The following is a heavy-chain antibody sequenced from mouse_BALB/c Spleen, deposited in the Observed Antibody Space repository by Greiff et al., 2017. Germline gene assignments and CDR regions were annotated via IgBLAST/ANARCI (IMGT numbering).Heavy chain of an antibody. D-gene: IGHD3-2*01. V-gene: IGHV5-9-3*01. CDR2: ISSGGSYT. Sequence: DVQLVESGGGLVKPGGSLKLSCAASGFTFSSYAMSWVRQTPEKRLEWVATISSGGSYTYYPDSVKGRFTISRDNAKNTLYLQMSSLRSEDTAMYYCARQTARATGYFDYWGQGTTLTVSS. J-gene: IGHJ2*01. CDR3: ARQTARATGYFDY. CDR1: GFTFSSYA.